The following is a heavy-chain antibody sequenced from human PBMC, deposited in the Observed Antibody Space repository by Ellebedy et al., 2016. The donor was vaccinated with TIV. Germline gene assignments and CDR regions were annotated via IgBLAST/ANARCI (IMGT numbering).Heavy chain of an antibody. CDR3: ARLTVTSYADY. J-gene: IGHJ4*02. CDR2: ISAYNGNT. V-gene: IGHV1-18*01. Sequence: ASVKVSCXASGYTFTSYAMHWVRQAPGQRLEWMGWISAYNGNTNYAQKLQGRVTMTTDTSTSTAYMELKSLRSDDTAVYYCARLTVTSYADYWGQGTLVTVSS. D-gene: IGHD4-17*01. CDR1: GYTFTSYA.